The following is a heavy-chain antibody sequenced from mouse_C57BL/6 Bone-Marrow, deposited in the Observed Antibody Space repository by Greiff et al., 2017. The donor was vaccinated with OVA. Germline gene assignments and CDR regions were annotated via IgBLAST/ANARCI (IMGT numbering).Heavy chain of an antibody. D-gene: IGHD1-1*01. CDR2: IGPNSGGT. V-gene: IGHV1-72*01. CDR3: ASHYGRIIFDY. Sequence: VQLQQPGAELVKPGASVKLSCKASGYTFTSYWMHWVQQRPGRGLEWIGRIGPNSGGTKYTEPFKSQARLTIDKPTSTAYMQLSSLTSEDSAAYYCASHYGRIIFDYWGQGTTLTVSS. J-gene: IGHJ2*01. CDR1: GYTFTSYW.